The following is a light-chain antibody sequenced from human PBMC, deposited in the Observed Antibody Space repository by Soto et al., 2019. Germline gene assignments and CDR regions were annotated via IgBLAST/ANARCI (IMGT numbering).Light chain of an antibody. Sequence: DIQMTQSPSSLSASVGDRVTITCRASQSMSTYLNLFQQKPGKAPKVLIYGASSLQSGVPSRFSGSGSGTDFTLTISSLQPEDSATYYCQQRYNTPLTFGGGTKVEIK. V-gene: IGKV1-39*01. CDR3: QQRYNTPLT. J-gene: IGKJ4*01. CDR2: GAS. CDR1: QSMSTY.